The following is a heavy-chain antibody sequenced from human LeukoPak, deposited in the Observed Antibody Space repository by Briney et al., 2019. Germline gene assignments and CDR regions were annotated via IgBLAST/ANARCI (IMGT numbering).Heavy chain of an antibody. CDR1: GFTFDDYA. CDR2: ISWNSGSI. CDR3: AKDSGDYGYYGMDV. D-gene: IGHD4-17*01. V-gene: IGHV3-9*01. Sequence: GGSLRLSCAASGFTFDDYAMHWVRQGPGKGLEWVSGISWNSGSIGYADSVKGRFTISRDNAKNSLYLQMNSLRAEDTALYYCAKDSGDYGYYGMDVWGQGTTVTVSS. J-gene: IGHJ6*02.